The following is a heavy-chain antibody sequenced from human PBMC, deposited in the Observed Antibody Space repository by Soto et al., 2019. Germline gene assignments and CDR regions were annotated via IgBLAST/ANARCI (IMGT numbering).Heavy chain of an antibody. V-gene: IGHV3-23*01. Sequence: ESGGGLVQPGGSLRLSCAASGFTFSSYAMSWVRQAPGKGLEWVSAISGSGGSTYYADSVKGRFTISRDNSKNTLYLQMNSLRAEDTAVYYCPKDGYSYGYGFLDYWGQGTLVTVSS. CDR1: GFTFSSYA. CDR3: PKDGYSYGYGFLDY. CDR2: ISGSGGST. J-gene: IGHJ4*02. D-gene: IGHD5-18*01.